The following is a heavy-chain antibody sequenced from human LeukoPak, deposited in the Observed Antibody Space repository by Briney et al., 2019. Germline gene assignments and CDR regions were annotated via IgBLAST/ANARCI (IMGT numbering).Heavy chain of an antibody. V-gene: IGHV1-46*01. Sequence: ASVKVSCKASGYTFTNNFMHWVRQAPGQGLEWMGIINPSGDNTWYAQRFQGRVTMTRDMATSTDYMEVSSLRSEDTAVYYCARGKMATTHRSFDYRGQPTLATVPS. D-gene: IGHD5-24*01. CDR2: INPSGDNT. CDR3: ARGKMATTHRSFDY. J-gene: IGHJ4*02. CDR1: GYTFTNNF.